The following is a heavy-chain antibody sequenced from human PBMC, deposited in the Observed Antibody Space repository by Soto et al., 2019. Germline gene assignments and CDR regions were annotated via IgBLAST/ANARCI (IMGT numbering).Heavy chain of an antibody. Sequence: ASVKVSCKASGYTFTSYGISWVRRAPGQGLEWMGWISAYNGNTNYAQKLQGRVTMTTDTSTSTAYMELRSLRSDDTAVYYCARVMNQGITIFGVVIIPDDAFDIWGQGTMVTVSS. V-gene: IGHV1-18*01. CDR3: ARVMNQGITIFGVVIIPDDAFDI. J-gene: IGHJ3*02. CDR2: ISAYNGNT. CDR1: GYTFTSYG. D-gene: IGHD3-3*01.